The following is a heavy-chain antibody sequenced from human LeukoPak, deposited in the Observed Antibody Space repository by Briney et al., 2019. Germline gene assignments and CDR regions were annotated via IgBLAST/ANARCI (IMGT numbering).Heavy chain of an antibody. V-gene: IGHV3-21*01. J-gene: IGHJ4*02. CDR1: GFTFSSYS. Sequence: PGGSLRLSCAASGFTFSSYSMNWVRQAPGKGLEWVSSISSSSSYIYYTDSVKGRFTISRDNAKNSLYLQMNSLRAEDTAVYYCAKGDNDYGSGTYPDYWGQGTLVTVSS. CDR3: AKGDNDYGSGTYPDY. D-gene: IGHD3-10*01. CDR2: ISSSSSYI.